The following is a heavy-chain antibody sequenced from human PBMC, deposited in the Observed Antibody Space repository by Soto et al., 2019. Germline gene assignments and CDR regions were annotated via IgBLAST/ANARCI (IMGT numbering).Heavy chain of an antibody. V-gene: IGHV1-69*19. Sequence: QVQLVQSGAEMKKRGSSVKVSCQSSGGTFNTYAMNWVRQAPGQGPEWMGVISPMFGAANYAPKFQGRVTTTADESTGTSYMQLSSLTSEDTALYFCAREVQVHTPAFVYWGQGTLVTVSS. J-gene: IGHJ4*02. CDR2: ISPMFGAA. D-gene: IGHD3-10*01. CDR3: AREVQVHTPAFVY. CDR1: GGTFNTYA.